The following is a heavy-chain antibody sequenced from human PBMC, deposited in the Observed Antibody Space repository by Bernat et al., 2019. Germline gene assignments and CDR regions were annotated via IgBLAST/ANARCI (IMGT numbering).Heavy chain of an antibody. Sequence: QVQLQESGPGLVKPSQTLSLTCTVSGGSISSGGYSWSWIRQPPGKGLEWIGYIYYSGSTYYNPSLKSRVTISVDTSKNQFSLKLSSVTAADTAVYYCARDYSGSGYYGDFDYWGQGTLVTVSS. CDR3: ARDYSGSGYYGDFDY. D-gene: IGHD3-3*01. V-gene: IGHV4-31*03. CDR1: GGSISSGGYS. J-gene: IGHJ4*02. CDR2: IYYSGST.